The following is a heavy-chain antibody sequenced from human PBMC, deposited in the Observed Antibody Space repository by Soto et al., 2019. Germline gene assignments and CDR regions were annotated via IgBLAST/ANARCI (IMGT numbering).Heavy chain of an antibody. J-gene: IGHJ4*02. D-gene: IGHD3-22*01. CDR2: IIPIFGTA. CDR1: GGTFSSYA. Sequence: QVQLVQSGAEVKKPGSSVKVSCKASGGTFSSYAISWVRQSPGQGLEWMGGIIPIFGTANYALKFQGRVTITADESTSTVYMEVSSLRSEDTAVYDCARGVAYYYDSSGYGWGQGTLVTVSS. V-gene: IGHV1-69*01. CDR3: ARGVAYYYDSSGYG.